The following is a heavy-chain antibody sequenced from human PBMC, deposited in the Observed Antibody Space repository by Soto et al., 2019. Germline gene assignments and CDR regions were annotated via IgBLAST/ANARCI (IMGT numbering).Heavy chain of an antibody. J-gene: IGHJ4*02. CDR3: AREFGGY. CDR1: GFTFSDYY. Sequence: PGGSLRLSCAASGFTFSDYYMSWVRQSPGKGLEWVASIKEDGSEKNYVDSVKGRFTISRDNANKSLYLQMNSLRAEDTAVYYCAREFGGYWGQGTLVTVSS. V-gene: IGHV3-7*05. D-gene: IGHD3-10*01. CDR2: IKEDGSEK.